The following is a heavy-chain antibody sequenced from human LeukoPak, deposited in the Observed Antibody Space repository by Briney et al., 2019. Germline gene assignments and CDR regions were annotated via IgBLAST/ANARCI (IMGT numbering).Heavy chain of an antibody. Sequence: ASVKVSCKASGYTFTSYGISWVRQDPGQRLEWMGWISAYNGNTNYAQKLQGGVTMTTDTSTSTAYMELRSLRSDDTAVYYCARVQGRGYSYGYFDYWGQGTLVTVSS. CDR3: ARVQGRGYSYGYFDY. D-gene: IGHD5-18*01. V-gene: IGHV1-18*01. CDR2: ISAYNGNT. J-gene: IGHJ4*02. CDR1: GYTFTSYG.